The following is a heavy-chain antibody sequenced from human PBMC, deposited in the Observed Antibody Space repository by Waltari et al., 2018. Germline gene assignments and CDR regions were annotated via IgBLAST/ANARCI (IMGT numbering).Heavy chain of an antibody. D-gene: IGHD1-1*01. CDR1: GFTFADYA. J-gene: IGHJ4*02. V-gene: IGHV3-20*04. CDR3: SRSRYDPYYFDY. Sequence: EVQLVESGGGLVKPGGSLRLSCAASGFTFADYAMTLFRQAPGKGLEWVSRINWDGGSTYYADSVKGRFTISRDNAKNTLYLQMDRLRAEDTALYYCSRSRYDPYYFDYWGQGVLVTVSS. CDR2: INWDGGST.